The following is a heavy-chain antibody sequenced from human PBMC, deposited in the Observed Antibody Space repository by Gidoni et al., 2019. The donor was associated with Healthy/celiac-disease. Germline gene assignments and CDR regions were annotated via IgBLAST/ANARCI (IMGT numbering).Heavy chain of an antibody. CDR3: AKYGSSLYGGDYYFDY. J-gene: IGHJ4*02. CDR1: GCTFSSYA. CDR2: ISGSGVST. V-gene: IGHV3-23*04. D-gene: IGHD4-17*01. Sequence: EGQMVESGGGLVQPGGSLRLSCAASGCTFSSYAMSWVRQAPGKGLEWVSAISGSGVSTYYADSVKGRFTISRDNSKNTLYLQMNSLRAEDTAVYYCAKYGSSLYGGDYYFDYWGQGTLVTVSS.